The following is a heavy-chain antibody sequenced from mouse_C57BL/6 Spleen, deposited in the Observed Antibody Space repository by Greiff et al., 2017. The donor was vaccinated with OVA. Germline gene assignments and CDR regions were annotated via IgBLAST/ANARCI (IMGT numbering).Heavy chain of an antibody. Sequence: QVQLQQPGPELVKPGASVKISCKASGYAFSSSWMNWVKQRPGKGLEWIGRIYPGDGDTHYNGKFKGKAILTADKSSSTAYMQLSSLTSEDSAVYFCARGYDGDPDYWGQGTTLTVSS. CDR2: IYPGDGDT. CDR1: GYAFSSSW. J-gene: IGHJ2*01. D-gene: IGHD2-3*01. CDR3: ARGYDGDPDY. V-gene: IGHV1-82*01.